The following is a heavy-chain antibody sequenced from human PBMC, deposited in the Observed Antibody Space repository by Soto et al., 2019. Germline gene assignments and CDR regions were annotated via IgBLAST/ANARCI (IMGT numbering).Heavy chain of an antibody. Sequence: QVQLQESGPGLVKPSETLSLTCTVSGGSISSYYWSWIRQPPGKGLEWIGYIYHSGSTYYNPSLKSRVTISVDRSKNQFSLKLSSVTAADTAVYYCARTRRDGYNDAFDIWGQGTMVTVSS. CDR2: IYHSGST. V-gene: IGHV4-59*12. J-gene: IGHJ3*02. D-gene: IGHD5-12*01. CDR1: GGSISSYY. CDR3: ARTRRDGYNDAFDI.